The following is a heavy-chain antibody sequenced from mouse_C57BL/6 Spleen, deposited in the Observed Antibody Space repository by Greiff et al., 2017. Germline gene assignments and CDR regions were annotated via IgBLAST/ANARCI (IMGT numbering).Heavy chain of an antibody. J-gene: IGHJ4*01. V-gene: IGHV5-17*01. CDR1: GFTFSDYG. CDR3: AMIYYGNWDY. Sequence: EVKLMESGGGLVKPGGSLKLSCAASGFTFSDYGMHWVRQAPEKGLEWVAYISSGSSTIYYADTVKGRFTISRDNAKNTLFLQMTSLRSEDTAMYYCAMIYYGNWDYWGQGTSVTVSS. CDR2: ISSGSSTI. D-gene: IGHD2-1*01.